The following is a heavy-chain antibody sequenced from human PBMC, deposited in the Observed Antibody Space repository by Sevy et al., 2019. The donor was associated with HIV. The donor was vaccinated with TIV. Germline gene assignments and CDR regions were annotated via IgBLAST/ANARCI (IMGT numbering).Heavy chain of an antibody. D-gene: IGHD3-10*01. CDR1: GGSINSNNW. Sequence: SETLSLTCAVSGGSINSNNWWSWVRQPPGKGLEWIGEIYHSGSINYNPSLKSRVTISVDKSKKQFSLKVNSVTAADTAVYYCASGLWCGELGGGYFDYWGQGTLVTVSS. V-gene: IGHV4-4*02. CDR3: ASGLWCGELGGGYFDY. CDR2: IYHSGSI. J-gene: IGHJ4*02.